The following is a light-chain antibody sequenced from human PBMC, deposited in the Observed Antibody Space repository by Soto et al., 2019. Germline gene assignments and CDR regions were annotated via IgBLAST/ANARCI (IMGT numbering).Light chain of an antibody. CDR2: EVS. CDR3: FSYAGSSIFYV. CDR1: SSDVGSYNL. Sequence: QSALTQPASVSGSPGQSITISCTGTSSDVGSYNLVSWYQQHPGKAPKLMIYEVSKRPSGVSNRFSGSKSGNTASLTISGLQAEDEADYYGFSYAGSSIFYVFGPGTKVTVL. V-gene: IGLV2-23*02. J-gene: IGLJ1*01.